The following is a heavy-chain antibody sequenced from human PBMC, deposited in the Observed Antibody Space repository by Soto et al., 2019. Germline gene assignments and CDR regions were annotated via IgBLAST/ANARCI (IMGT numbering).Heavy chain of an antibody. CDR2: ISGSGGST. Sequence: GRSLRLSCAASGFTFSSYAMSWVRQAPWKGLEWVSAISGSGGSTYYADSVKGRFTISRDNSKNTLYLQMNSLRAEDTAVYYCAKDRNSGYDSQFDWGQGTLVTVSS. V-gene: IGHV3-23*01. D-gene: IGHD5-12*01. J-gene: IGHJ4*02. CDR1: GFTFSSYA. CDR3: AKDRNSGYDSQFD.